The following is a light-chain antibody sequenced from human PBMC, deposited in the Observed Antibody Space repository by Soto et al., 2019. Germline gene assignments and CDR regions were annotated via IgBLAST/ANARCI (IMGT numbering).Light chain of an antibody. J-gene: IGLJ1*01. Sequence: QSALTQPPSASGTPGQRVTISCSGSSSNIGTNSVNWYQQLPGTAPKLLIYRNNRRPSGVPDRFSGSKSGTSASLAISGLRSEDEADYYCVTWDDSLSGRIFGTGTKVTVL. CDR2: RNN. V-gene: IGLV1-47*01. CDR1: SSNIGTNS. CDR3: VTWDDSLSGRI.